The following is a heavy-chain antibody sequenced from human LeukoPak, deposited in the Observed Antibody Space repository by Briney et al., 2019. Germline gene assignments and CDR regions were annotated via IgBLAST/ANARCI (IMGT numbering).Heavy chain of an antibody. CDR1: GFTFDGYA. J-gene: IGHJ4*02. Sequence: PGRSLRLSCAASGFTFDGYAMHWVRQAPGEGLEWVSGISWNSGSIGYADSVKGRFTISRDNAKNSLYLQMNSLRAEDTALYYCAKDTLAAAGLDYWGQGTLVTVSS. CDR2: ISWNSGSI. V-gene: IGHV3-9*01. CDR3: AKDTLAAAGLDY. D-gene: IGHD6-13*01.